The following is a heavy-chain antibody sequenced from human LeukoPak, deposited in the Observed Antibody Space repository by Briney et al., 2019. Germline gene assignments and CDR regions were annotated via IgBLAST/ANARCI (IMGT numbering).Heavy chain of an antibody. J-gene: IGHJ4*02. V-gene: IGHV1-8*02. Sequence: ASVKVSCKASGGTFSSYAISWVRQATGQGLEWMGWMNPNSGNTGFAQKFQGRVTMTRNTSISTAYMELSSLRSEDTAVYYCARVFRGGYLNYWGQGTLVTVSS. CDR2: MNPNSGNT. CDR1: GGTFSSYA. CDR3: ARVFRGGYLNY. D-gene: IGHD5-24*01.